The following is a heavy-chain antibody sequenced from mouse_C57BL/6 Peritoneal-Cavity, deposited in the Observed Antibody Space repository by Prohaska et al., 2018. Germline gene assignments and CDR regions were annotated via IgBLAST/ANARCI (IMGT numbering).Heavy chain of an antibody. V-gene: IGHV11-2*01. CDR1: GFTFSGFW. CDR3: MRYGNYWYFDV. CDR2: IKSDGSAI. J-gene: IGHJ1*03. D-gene: IGHD2-1*01. Sequence: EVQLLETGGGWGQPGGSRGLSCEGAGFTFSGFWMSWVRQTPGKTLEWIGDIKSDGSAINYAPSIKDRFTIFRDNDKSTLYLQMSNVRSEDTATYFCMRYGNYWYFDVWGTGTTVTVSS.